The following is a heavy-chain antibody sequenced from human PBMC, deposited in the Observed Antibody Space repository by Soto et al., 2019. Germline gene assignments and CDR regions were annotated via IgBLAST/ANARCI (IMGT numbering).Heavy chain of an antibody. V-gene: IGHV3-23*01. CDR3: AKGSSSGWYMNFDY. J-gene: IGHJ4*02. CDR2: ISGSGGST. CDR1: GFTFSSYA. Sequence: GVSLRLSCAASGFTFSSYAMSWVRQAPGKGLEWVSAISGSGGSTYYADSVKGRFTISRDNSKNTLYLQMNSLRAEDTAVYYCAKGSSSGWYMNFDYWGQGTLVTVSS. D-gene: IGHD6-19*01.